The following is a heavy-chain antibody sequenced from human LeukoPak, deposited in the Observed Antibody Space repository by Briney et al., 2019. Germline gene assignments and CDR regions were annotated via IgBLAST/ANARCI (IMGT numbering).Heavy chain of an antibody. J-gene: IGHJ4*02. CDR2: IKQDGSEK. CDR3: ARAHNWKYGSFDF. Sequence: PGGSLRLSCAASGFTFTNYWMRWVRQAPGKGLEWVANIKQDGSEKHYVDSVKGRFTISRDNAKNSLYLQMNSLRAEDTAVYYCARAHNWKYGSFDFWGQGTLVTVSS. V-gene: IGHV3-7*01. CDR1: GFTFTNYW. D-gene: IGHD1-7*01.